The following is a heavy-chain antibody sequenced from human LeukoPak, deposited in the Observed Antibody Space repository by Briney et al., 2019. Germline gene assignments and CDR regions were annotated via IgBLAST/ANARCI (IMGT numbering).Heavy chain of an antibody. D-gene: IGHD4-17*01. CDR2: ISGSGGST. V-gene: IGHV3-23*01. CDR1: GFTFSSYA. Sequence: GGSLRLSCAASGFTFSSYAMSWVRQAPGKGLEWVSAISGSGGSTYYADSVKGRFTISRDNSKNTLYLQMNSLRAEDTAVYYCGYGDYYYYYGMDVWGQGTTVTVSS. J-gene: IGHJ6*02. CDR3: GYGDYYYYYGMDV.